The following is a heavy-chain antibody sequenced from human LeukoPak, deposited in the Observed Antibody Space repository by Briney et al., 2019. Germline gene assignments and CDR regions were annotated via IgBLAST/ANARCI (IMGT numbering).Heavy chain of an antibody. CDR3: AKDSGGANFCGDFDY. CDR2: ISNDGSKT. D-gene: IGHD3-3*01. V-gene: IGHV3-33*06. J-gene: IGHJ4*02. CDR1: GFTFSLYG. Sequence: GRSLSLSCAASGFTFSLYGMHWVHQAPGKGLEWEALISNDGSKTYHADSGKGRFTISRDNSKNTVYQQVSSVTANHTAVYYWAKDSGGANFCGDFDYWGQGTLVTVSS.